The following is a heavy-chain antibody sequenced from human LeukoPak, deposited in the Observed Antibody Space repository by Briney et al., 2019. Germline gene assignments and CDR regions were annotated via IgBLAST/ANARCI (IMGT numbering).Heavy chain of an antibody. CDR2: INPGNGNT. D-gene: IGHD6-13*01. V-gene: IGHV1-3*01. CDR3: ARDIDRVFNWFDP. J-gene: IGHJ5*02. Sequence: ASVKVSCTASGYTFTNYIIHWVRQAPGQRLEWMGWINPGNGNTKYSQNFQGRVTITTDTSASTAYMELSSLRFEDTAVYYCARDIDRVFNWFDPWGQGTQVTVSS. CDR1: GYTFTNYI.